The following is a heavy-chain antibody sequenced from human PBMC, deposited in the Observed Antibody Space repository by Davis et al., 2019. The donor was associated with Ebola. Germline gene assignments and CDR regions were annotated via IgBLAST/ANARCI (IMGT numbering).Heavy chain of an antibody. Sequence: SVKVSCKASAGTFSSYAISWVRQAPGQGLEWMGGIIPIFGTANYAQKFQGRVTITADESTSTAYMELSSLRSEDTAVYYCAREERSTPYYYYGMDVWGQGTTVTVSS. CDR2: IIPIFGTA. V-gene: IGHV1-69*13. J-gene: IGHJ6*02. D-gene: IGHD2-2*01. CDR1: AGTFSSYA. CDR3: AREERSTPYYYYGMDV.